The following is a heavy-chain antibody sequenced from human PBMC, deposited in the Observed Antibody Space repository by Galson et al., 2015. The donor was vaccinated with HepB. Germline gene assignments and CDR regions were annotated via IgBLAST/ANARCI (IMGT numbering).Heavy chain of an antibody. Sequence: SLRLSCAASGFTFSSDSMNWVRQAPGKGLEWVSVIYSGGTTYYADSVKGRFTISRHNSKNTLYLQMNSLRAEDTAVYYCARDYYGSGSYPYEAFDIWGQGTMVTVSS. CDR1: GFTFSSDS. D-gene: IGHD3-10*01. CDR3: ARDYYGSGSYPYEAFDI. J-gene: IGHJ3*02. CDR2: IYSGGTT. V-gene: IGHV3-53*04.